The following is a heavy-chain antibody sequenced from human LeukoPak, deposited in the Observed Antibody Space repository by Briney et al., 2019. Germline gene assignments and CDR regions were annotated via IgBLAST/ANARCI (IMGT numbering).Heavy chain of an antibody. V-gene: IGHV1-2*02. CDR2: INPNSGGT. Sequence: GASVKVSCKASGYTFTGYYMHWVRQAPGQGLEWMGWINPNSGGTNYAQKFQGRVTMTRDTSISTAYMELSRLRSDDTAVYYCARARSGQIAARLDYWGQGTLVTVSS. CDR3: ARARSGQIAARLDY. D-gene: IGHD6-6*01. CDR1: GYTFTGYY. J-gene: IGHJ4*02.